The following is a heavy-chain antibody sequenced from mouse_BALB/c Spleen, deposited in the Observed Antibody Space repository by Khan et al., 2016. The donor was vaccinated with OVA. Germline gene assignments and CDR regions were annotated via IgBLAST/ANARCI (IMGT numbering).Heavy chain of an antibody. CDR2: IYPGSGNT. CDR1: GYTFTKYW. D-gene: IGHD1-1*01. CDR3: ARPDYYGSSYDTMDA. V-gene: IGHV1-63*02. Sequence: QVQLQQSGPELVRPGTSVKMSCKAAGYTFTKYWIGWVKQRPGHGLEWIGDIYPGSGNTNYNEKFKGKATLTADTSSSTAYMQLSSLTSEDSAIYYCARPDYYGSSYDTMDAWGQGTSVTVSS. J-gene: IGHJ4*01.